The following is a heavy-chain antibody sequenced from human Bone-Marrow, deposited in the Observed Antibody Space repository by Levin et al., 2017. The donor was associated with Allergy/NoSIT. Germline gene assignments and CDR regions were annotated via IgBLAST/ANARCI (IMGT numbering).Heavy chain of an antibody. D-gene: IGHD1-1*01. CDR1: GFTFTDHN. CDR3: VRTTTFDY. J-gene: IGHJ4*02. CDR2: SRNKANSYTT. V-gene: IGHV3-72*01. Sequence: GESLKISCAASGFTFTDHNMDWVRQAPGKGLEWVGRSRNKANSYTTEYAASVKGRFTISRDDSKNSLYLQMNSLKTEDTAVYYCVRTTTFDYWGQGTLVTVSS.